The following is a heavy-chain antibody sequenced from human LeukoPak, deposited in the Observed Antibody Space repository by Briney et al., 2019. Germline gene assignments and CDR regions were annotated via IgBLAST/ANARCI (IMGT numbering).Heavy chain of an antibody. D-gene: IGHD5-18*01. CDR3: ATDTGMVTPPPHHAFDI. Sequence: GESLKISCKGSGYSFTSYWIGWVRPMPGKGLEWMGIIYPGDSDTRYSPSFQGQVTISADKPISTAYLQWSSLKASDTAMYYLATDTGMVTPPPHHAFDIWGQGTMVTVSS. V-gene: IGHV5-51*04. CDR1: GYSFTSYW. CDR2: IYPGDSDT. J-gene: IGHJ3*02.